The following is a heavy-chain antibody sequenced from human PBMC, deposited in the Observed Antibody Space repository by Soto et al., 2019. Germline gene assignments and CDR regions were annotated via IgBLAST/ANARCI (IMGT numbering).Heavy chain of an antibody. D-gene: IGHD3-3*01. CDR3: ARGSARNTIFGVVIYDFDY. CDR2: IYYTGST. Sequence: SETLSLTCTVSGGSISPYYWGWIRQPPGKGPEWIGYIYYTGSTNYNPSLKSRVTISLDTSKSQFSLKVSSVTAADTAVYYCARGSARNTIFGVVIYDFDYWGQGTLVTVYS. CDR1: GGSISPYY. J-gene: IGHJ4*02. V-gene: IGHV4-59*01.